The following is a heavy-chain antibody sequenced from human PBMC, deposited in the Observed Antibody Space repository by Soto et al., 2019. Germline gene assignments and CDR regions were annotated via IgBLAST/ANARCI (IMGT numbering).Heavy chain of an antibody. J-gene: IGHJ4*02. D-gene: IGHD3-10*01. V-gene: IGHV3-30-3*01. Sequence: QVELVESGGGVVQPGASLRLSCVASGFTFSDFPLHWVRRAPGKGLEWVAVISYDGNDESYSDCVKGRFTISRDNSKTTVYLQMNSLRADDMAVYHCARDMRHDYASGRLDYLGQGTLVTVSS. CDR1: GFTFSDFP. CDR3: ARDMRHDYASGRLDY. CDR2: ISYDGNDE.